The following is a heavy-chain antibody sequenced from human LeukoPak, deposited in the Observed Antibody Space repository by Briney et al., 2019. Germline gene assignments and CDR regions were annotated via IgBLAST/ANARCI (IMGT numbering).Heavy chain of an antibody. CDR3: VRDGRGYCGSTSCRPFDH. J-gene: IGHJ4*02. CDR1: GFTFSAYE. CDR2: ITGSGSST. Sequence: GGSLRLSCAASGFTFSAYEMNWVRQAPGKGLEPVSYITGSGSSTTYGGSVKGRFTISRDNAKNLLYLQMNSLRADDTAIYYCVRDGRGYCGSTSCRPFDHWGQGILVSVSS. D-gene: IGHD2-2*01. V-gene: IGHV3-48*03.